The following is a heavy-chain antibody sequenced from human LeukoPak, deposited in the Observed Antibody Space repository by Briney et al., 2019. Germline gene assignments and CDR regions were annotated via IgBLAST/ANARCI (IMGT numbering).Heavy chain of an antibody. CDR1: GGSFSGYY. CDR3: ARDSVGRLVATMDSNYYYYYMDV. D-gene: IGHD5-12*01. J-gene: IGHJ6*03. Sequence: PSETLSLTCAVYGGSFSGYYWSWIRQPAGKGLEWIGRIYTSGSTNYNPSLKSRVTMSVDTSKNQFSLKLSSVTAADTAVYYCARDSVGRLVATMDSNYYYYYMDVWGKGTTVTISS. V-gene: IGHV4-4*07. CDR2: IYTSGST.